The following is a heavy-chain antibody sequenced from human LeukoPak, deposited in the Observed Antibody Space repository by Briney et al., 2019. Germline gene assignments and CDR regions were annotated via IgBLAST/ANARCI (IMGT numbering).Heavy chain of an antibody. CDR2: INPSGGST. J-gene: IGHJ4*02. D-gene: IGHD3-10*01. V-gene: IGHV1-46*01. CDR1: GYTFTSYY. CDR3: ARAATYYYRFDF. Sequence: ASVKVSCKASGYTFTSYYMHWVRQAPGQGLEWMGIINPSGGSTSYAQKFQGRITMTRDTSTSTVYLELSSLRSEDTAFYYCARAATYYYRFDFWGQGTMVTVSS.